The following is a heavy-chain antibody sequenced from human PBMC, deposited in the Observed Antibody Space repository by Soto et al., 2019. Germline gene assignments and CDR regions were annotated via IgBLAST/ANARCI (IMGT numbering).Heavy chain of an antibody. D-gene: IGHD5-12*01. Sequence: PSETLSLTCTVSGGTISSWYWSWIRQPPGKGLEWIGYIYYSGSTNCNPSLKSRVTISVDTSKNQFSLKLSSVTAADTAVYYCARGYSGFYLFDYWGQGTLVTVSS. CDR2: IYYSGST. CDR3: ARGYSGFYLFDY. CDR1: GGTISSWY. V-gene: IGHV4-59*08. J-gene: IGHJ4*02.